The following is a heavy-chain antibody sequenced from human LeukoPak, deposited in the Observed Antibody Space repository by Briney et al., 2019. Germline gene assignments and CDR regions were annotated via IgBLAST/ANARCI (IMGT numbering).Heavy chain of an antibody. CDR3: TQDVSNGYRSVNFDY. V-gene: IGHV3-30*18. CDR2: ISYDETNK. Sequence: GGSLRLSCAASGFTFSSYGMHWVRQAPGKGLEWVAVISYDETNKYYTESVKGRFTISRDRSKNTLYLQMNSLRVEDTAVYYCTQDVSNGYRSVNFDYWGQGILVTVSS. CDR1: GFTFSSYG. J-gene: IGHJ4*02. D-gene: IGHD6-19*01.